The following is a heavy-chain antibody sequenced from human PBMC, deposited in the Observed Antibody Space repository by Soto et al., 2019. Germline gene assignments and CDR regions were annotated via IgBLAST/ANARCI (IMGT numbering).Heavy chain of an antibody. CDR3: KKVGGLYDFWSGPLHFDL. Sequence: EAQLVESGGGFVQPGRSLRLSCAGSGFIFDDFSIHWVRQAPGKGLEWVSGISWNSDSIGYADSVKVRFTISRDNAKNSLYLQMNSLRVEDTALYYCKKVGGLYDFWSGPLHFDLWGQGTLVTVSS. D-gene: IGHD3-3*01. CDR1: GFIFDDFS. CDR2: ISWNSDSI. V-gene: IGHV3-9*01. J-gene: IGHJ4*02.